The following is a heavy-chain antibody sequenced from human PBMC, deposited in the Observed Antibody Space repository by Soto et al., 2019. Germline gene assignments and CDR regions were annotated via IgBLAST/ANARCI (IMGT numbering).Heavy chain of an antibody. Sequence: QVKLVQSGAEVKKPGSSVKVSCKASGGTFSSYAISWVRQAPGQGLEWMGGIIPIFGTANYAQKFQGRVTITADESTNTANMELGSLRSEDTAVYYWAAPGEGYRSDVDYWGQGTLVTVSS. CDR2: IIPIFGTA. CDR3: AAPGEGYRSDVDY. D-gene: IGHD3-16*02. V-gene: IGHV1-69*01. J-gene: IGHJ4*02. CDR1: GGTFSSYA.